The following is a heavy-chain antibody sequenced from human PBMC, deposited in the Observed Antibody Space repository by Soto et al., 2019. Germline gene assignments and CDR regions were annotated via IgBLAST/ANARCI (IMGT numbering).Heavy chain of an antibody. V-gene: IGHV3-13*01. D-gene: IGHD6-19*01. Sequence: EVQLVESGGGLVQPGGSLRLSCAASGFTFSSYDMHWVRQATGKGLEWVSAIGTVGNTYYPGSVKGRFTISRENAKNSLYLQMNSLRAGDTAVYYCARSGGWTPDYYGMDVWGQGTTVTVSS. J-gene: IGHJ6*02. CDR3: ARSGGWTPDYYGMDV. CDR2: IGTVGNT. CDR1: GFTFSSYD.